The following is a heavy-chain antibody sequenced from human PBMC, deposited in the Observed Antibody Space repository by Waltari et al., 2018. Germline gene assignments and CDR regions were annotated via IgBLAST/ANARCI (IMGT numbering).Heavy chain of an antibody. CDR1: GGSISSYY. D-gene: IGHD3-22*01. CDR3: AREGYYYDSSGYYYHAFDI. CDR2: IYYSGST. Sequence: QVQLQESGPGLVKPSETLSLTCTVSGGSISSYYWSWIRQPPGTGLEWIGYIYYSGSTNYNPSLKSRVTISVDTSKNQFSLKLSSVTAADTAVYYCAREGYYYDSSGYYYHAFDIWGQGTMVTVSS. V-gene: IGHV4-59*01. J-gene: IGHJ3*02.